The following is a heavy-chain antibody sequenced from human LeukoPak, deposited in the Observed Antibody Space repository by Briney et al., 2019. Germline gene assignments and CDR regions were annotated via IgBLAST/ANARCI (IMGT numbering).Heavy chain of an antibody. D-gene: IGHD6-13*01. CDR1: GFTFSSYW. J-gene: IGHJ4*02. Sequence: GGSLRLSCAASGFTFSSYWMSWVRQAPGKGLEWVANIKQDGSEKYYVDSVKGRFTISRDNAKNSLYLQMNSLRAEDTAVYYCARGAIVAAAGGIDYWDQGTLVTVSS. CDR3: ARGAIVAAAGGIDY. V-gene: IGHV3-7*01. CDR2: IKQDGSEK.